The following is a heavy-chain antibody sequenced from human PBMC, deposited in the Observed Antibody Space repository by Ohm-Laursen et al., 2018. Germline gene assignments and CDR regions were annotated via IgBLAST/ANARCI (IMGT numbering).Heavy chain of an antibody. Sequence: SETLSLTCTVSGGSVSSGSYYWSWIRQPPGKGLEWIGYIYYSGSTNYNPSLRSRVTISVDTSKNQFSLKLSSVTAADTAVYFCARDKVAYCPSTSCDNFGLDVWGQGTAVTV. D-gene: IGHD2-2*01. CDR1: GGSVSSGSYY. CDR3: ARDKVAYCPSTSCDNFGLDV. CDR2: IYYSGST. J-gene: IGHJ6*02. V-gene: IGHV4-61*01.